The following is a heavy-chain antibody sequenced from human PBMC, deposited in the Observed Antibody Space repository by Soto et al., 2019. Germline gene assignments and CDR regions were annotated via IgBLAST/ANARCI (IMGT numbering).Heavy chain of an antibody. CDR2: ISGSGGST. V-gene: IGHV3-23*01. CDR3: AKQETIFGVVITYYFDS. D-gene: IGHD3-3*01. J-gene: IGHJ4*02. CDR1: GFTFSSYA. Sequence: SGGSLRLSCAASGFTFSSYAMNWVRQAPGKGLEWVSAISGSGGSTYYADSVKGRFTISRDNSKSTLYLQMNSLRAEDTAVYYCAKQETIFGVVITYYFDSWGQGTLVTVSS.